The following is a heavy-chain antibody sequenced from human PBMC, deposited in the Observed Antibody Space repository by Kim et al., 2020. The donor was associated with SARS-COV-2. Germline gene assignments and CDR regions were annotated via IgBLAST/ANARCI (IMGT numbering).Heavy chain of an antibody. Sequence: YNPSLKSLVTISVDTSRNQVSLKLSTGPAADTAVYYCARHRYRYGRSGMDVWGPGTPVTVSS. V-gene: IGHV4-39*01. J-gene: IGHJ6*02. D-gene: IGHD5-18*01. CDR3: ARHRYRYGRSGMDV.